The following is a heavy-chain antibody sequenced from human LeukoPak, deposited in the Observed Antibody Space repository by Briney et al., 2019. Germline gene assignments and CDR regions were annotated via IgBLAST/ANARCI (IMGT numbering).Heavy chain of an antibody. V-gene: IGHV3-74*03. CDR1: GFTFSTYW. J-gene: IGHJ3*01. CDR2: IKTDGSST. Sequence: PGGSLRLSCTASGFTFSTYWMHSVRHVPGKGLIWVSRIKTDGSSTTYADSVKGRFTISRDNAKNTLYLEMNSLRDEDTAVYYCARDFKDRGWGQGTMVTVSS. CDR3: ARDFKDRG.